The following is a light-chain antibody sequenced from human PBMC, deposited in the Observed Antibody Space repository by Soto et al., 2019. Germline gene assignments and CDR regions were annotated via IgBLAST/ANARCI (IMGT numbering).Light chain of an antibody. CDR1: SSDVGGYNY. V-gene: IGLV2-8*01. Sequence: ALTQPPSASGSPGQSVTISCTGTSSDVGGYNYVSWYQQYPGRAPKLMIYEVTKRPSGVPDRFSGSKSGNTASLTVSGLQAEDESDYYCSSYAASNNFYFVFGGGTKVTVL. CDR2: EVT. J-gene: IGLJ3*02. CDR3: SSYAASNNFYFV.